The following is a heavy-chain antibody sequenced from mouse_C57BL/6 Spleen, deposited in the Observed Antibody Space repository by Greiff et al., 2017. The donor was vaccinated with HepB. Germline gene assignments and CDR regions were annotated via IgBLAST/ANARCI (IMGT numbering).Heavy chain of an antibody. CDR3: ARSHLYYYGSSLYAMDY. D-gene: IGHD1-1*01. V-gene: IGHV1-72*01. J-gene: IGHJ4*01. CDR1: GYTFTSYW. CDR2: IDPNSGGT. Sequence: QVQLRQPGAELVKPGASVKLSCKASGYTFTSYWMHWVKQRPGRGLEWIGRIDPNSGGTKYNEKFKSKATLTVDKPSSTAYMQLSSLTSEDSAVYYCARSHLYYYGSSLYAMDYWGQGTSVTVSS.